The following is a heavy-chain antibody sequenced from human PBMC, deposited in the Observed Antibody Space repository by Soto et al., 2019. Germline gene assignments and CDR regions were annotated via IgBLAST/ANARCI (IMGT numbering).Heavy chain of an antibody. CDR2: ISHDGSNK. V-gene: IGHV3-30*03. Sequence: GGSLRLSCAASGFTFSSSVMHWVRQAPGKGLEWVAVISHDGSNKYYADSVKGRFTISRDNSNNTLYLQMNSLRAEDTAVYYCARDFTDIVIVPAADYWGQGTLVTVSS. D-gene: IGHD2-2*01. CDR1: GFTFSSSV. J-gene: IGHJ4*02. CDR3: ARDFTDIVIVPAADY.